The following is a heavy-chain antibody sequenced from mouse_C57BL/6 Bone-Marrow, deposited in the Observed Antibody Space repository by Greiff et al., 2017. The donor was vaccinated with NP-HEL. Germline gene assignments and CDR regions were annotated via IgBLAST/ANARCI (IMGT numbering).Heavy chain of an antibody. Sequence: EVQLQQSGPELVKPGDSVKISCKASGYSFTGYFMNWVMQSHGKSLEWIGRINPYNGDTFYNQKFKGKATLTVDKSSSTAHMELRSLTSEDSAVYYCASFYYDSSYWYFDVWGTGTTVTVSS. CDR3: ASFYYDSSYWYFDV. CDR2: INPYNGDT. J-gene: IGHJ1*03. V-gene: IGHV1-20*01. D-gene: IGHD1-1*01. CDR1: GYSFTGYF.